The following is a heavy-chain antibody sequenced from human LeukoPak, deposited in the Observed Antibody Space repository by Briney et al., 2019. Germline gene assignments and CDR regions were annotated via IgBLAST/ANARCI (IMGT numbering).Heavy chain of an antibody. J-gene: IGHJ3*02. D-gene: IGHD3-22*01. Sequence: SETLSLTCTVSGGSISSSSYYWGWIRQPPGKGLEWIGSIYYSGSTYYNPSLKSRVTISVDTSKNQFSLKLSSVTAADTAVYYCAIQRITTIVVVMDDAFDIWGQGTMVTVSS. V-gene: IGHV4-39*01. CDR2: IYYSGST. CDR3: AIQRITTIVVVMDDAFDI. CDR1: GGSISSSSYY.